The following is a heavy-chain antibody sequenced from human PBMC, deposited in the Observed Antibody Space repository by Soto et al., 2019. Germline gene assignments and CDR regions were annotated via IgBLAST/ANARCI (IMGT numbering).Heavy chain of an antibody. Sequence: PSETLSLTCAVYGGSFSGHSWTWIRQSPGKGLEWIGDINHSGRVNYSPSLRSRVTISIDTSKNQFSLRLTAVTAADTAMYYCARKAYYASGGINLFDSWGQGTLVTVSS. CDR2: INHSGRV. CDR1: GGSFSGHS. V-gene: IGHV4-34*01. CDR3: ARKAYYASGGINLFDS. D-gene: IGHD3-10*01. J-gene: IGHJ4*02.